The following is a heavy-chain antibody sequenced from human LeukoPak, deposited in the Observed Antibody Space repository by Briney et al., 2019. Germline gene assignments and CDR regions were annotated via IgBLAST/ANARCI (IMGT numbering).Heavy chain of an antibody. V-gene: IGHV3-43*02. D-gene: IGHD6-19*01. J-gene: IGHJ4*02. CDR2: MKGDGVTT. Sequence: RGSLRLSCAASGFTFNAYAIHWVRQAPGKGLEWVSLMKGDGVTTDYANSVKGRFTVSRDNSKNSLYLQMSNLRTEDTALYYCVRDTGSGWDFDYWGQGTLVTVSS. CDR1: GFTFNAYA. CDR3: VRDTGSGWDFDY.